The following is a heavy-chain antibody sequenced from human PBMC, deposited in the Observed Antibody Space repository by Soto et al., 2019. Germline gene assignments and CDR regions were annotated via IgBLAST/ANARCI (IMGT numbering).Heavy chain of an antibody. V-gene: IGHV3-30-3*01. Sequence: PGGSLRLSCAASGSTFNIYALHWVGRAPGKGLEWVAVISFDGTKKYYSDSVKGRFTISRDNLKNTLYLQMNNLRVEDAALYFCAREDDYGYRYINYGLDVWGQGTTVTVSS. CDR2: ISFDGTKK. J-gene: IGHJ6*02. CDR3: AREDDYGYRYINYGLDV. CDR1: GSTFNIYA. D-gene: IGHD4-17*01.